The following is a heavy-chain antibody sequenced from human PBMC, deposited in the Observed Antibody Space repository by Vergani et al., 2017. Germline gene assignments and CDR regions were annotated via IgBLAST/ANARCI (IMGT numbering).Heavy chain of an antibody. V-gene: IGHV3-15*01. CDR1: GFTFSNAW. Sequence: EVQLVESGGGLVKPGGSLRLSCAASGFTFSNAWMSWVRQAPGKGLEWVGRIKSKTDGGTTDYAAPVKGRFTISRDDSKNTLYLQMNSLKTEDTAVYYCARSIVVVSGWFDPWGQGTLVTVSS. CDR3: ARSIVVVSGWFDP. J-gene: IGHJ5*02. D-gene: IGHD2-2*01. CDR2: IKSKTDGGTT.